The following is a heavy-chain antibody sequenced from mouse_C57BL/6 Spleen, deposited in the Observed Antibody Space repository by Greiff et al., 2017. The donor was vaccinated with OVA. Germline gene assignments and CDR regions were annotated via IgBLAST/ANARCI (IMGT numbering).Heavy chain of an antibody. Sequence: VKLMESGPELVKPGASVKISCKASGYTFTDYYINWVKQRPGQGLEWIGWIFPGSGSTYYNEKFKGKATLTVDKSSSTAYMLLSSLTSEDSAVYFCARSRITTVVAGIDYWGQGTTLTVSS. V-gene: IGHV1-75*01. CDR3: ARSRITTVVAGIDY. D-gene: IGHD1-1*01. CDR1: GYTFTDYY. J-gene: IGHJ2*01. CDR2: IFPGSGST.